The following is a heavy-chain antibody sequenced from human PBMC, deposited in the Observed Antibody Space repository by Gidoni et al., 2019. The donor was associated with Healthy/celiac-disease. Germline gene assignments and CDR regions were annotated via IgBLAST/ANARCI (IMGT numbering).Heavy chain of an antibody. CDR2: ISYDGSNK. V-gene: IGHV3-30*18. CDR3: AKDLDCGSGCQNDAFDI. D-gene: IGHD6-19*01. J-gene: IGHJ3*02. Sequence: QLPLVESGGGVVQPGRSLRLSCAASAFTFRSSGMHWVRQAPGKGLEWGAVISYDGSNKYYADSVKGRFTIARDNSKNTLYRQMNSLRAEDTAVYYCAKDLDCGSGCQNDAFDIWGQGTMVTVSS. CDR1: AFTFRSSG.